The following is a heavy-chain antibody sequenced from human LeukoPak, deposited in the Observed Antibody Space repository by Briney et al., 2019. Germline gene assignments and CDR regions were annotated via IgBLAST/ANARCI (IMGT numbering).Heavy chain of an antibody. D-gene: IGHD6-19*01. CDR1: GFTFSSYS. CDR2: ISSSSSYI. J-gene: IGHJ3*02. Sequence: GGSLRLSCAASGFTFSSYSVNWVRQAPGKGLEWVSSISSSSSYIYYADSVKGRFTISRDNAKNSLYLQMNSLRAEDTAVYYCARIRSSGYFRNDAFDIWGQGTMVTVSS. CDR3: ARIRSSGYFRNDAFDI. V-gene: IGHV3-21*01.